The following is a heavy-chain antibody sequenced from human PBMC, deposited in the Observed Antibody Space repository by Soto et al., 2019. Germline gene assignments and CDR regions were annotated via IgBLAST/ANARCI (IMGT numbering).Heavy chain of an antibody. J-gene: IGHJ6*02. CDR3: ARSDYYGSGSNYYYYGMDV. V-gene: IGHV4-31*03. D-gene: IGHD3-10*01. CDR1: GGSISSGGYY. CDR2: IYYSGST. Sequence: SETLSLTCTVSGGSISSGGYYWSWIRQHPGKGLEWIGYIYYSGSTYYNPSLKSRVTISVDTSKNQFSLKLSSVTAADTAVYYCARSDYYGSGSNYYYYGMDVWGQGTKVTVSS.